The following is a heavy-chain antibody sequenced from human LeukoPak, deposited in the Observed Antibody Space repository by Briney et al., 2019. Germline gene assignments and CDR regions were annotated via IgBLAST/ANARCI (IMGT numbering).Heavy chain of an antibody. V-gene: IGHV3-21*01. J-gene: IGHJ5*02. CDR1: GFTFSSYS. D-gene: IGHD6-19*01. CDR2: ISSNSSYI. Sequence: KTGGSLRLSCAASGFTFSSYSMNWVRQAPGKGLEWVSSISSNSSYIYYADSVKGRFTISRDNAKNSLYLQMNSLRAEDTAVYYCASRNNSSGWYEYWFDPWGQGTLVTVSS. CDR3: ASRNNSSGWYEYWFDP.